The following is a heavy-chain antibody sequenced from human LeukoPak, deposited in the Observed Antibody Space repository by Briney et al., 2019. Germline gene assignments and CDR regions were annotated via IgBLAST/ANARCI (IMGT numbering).Heavy chain of an antibody. J-gene: IGHJ3*02. CDR2: ILNDGRNK. Sequence: PGGSLRLSCAASGFTFSSYAMHWVRQAPGKGLEWVAVILNDGRNKYYADSVKGRFTISRDNSKNTLYLQMNRLRAEDTAVYYCTRGKDILTGSDAFDIWGQGTMVTVSS. V-gene: IGHV3-30*04. CDR3: TRGKDILTGSDAFDI. CDR1: GFTFSSYA. D-gene: IGHD3-9*01.